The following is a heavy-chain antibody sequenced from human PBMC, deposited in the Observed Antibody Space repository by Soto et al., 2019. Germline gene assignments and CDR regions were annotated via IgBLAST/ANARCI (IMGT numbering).Heavy chain of an antibody. CDR3: VRGALGAPTYFDY. J-gene: IGHJ4*02. Sequence: PSETLSLTCAVSGYSISTDYYWGWIRQPPGKRLEWIASRYHSGSTYYNPSLKSRVTISLDKSKNQFSLKLSSVTAADAAVYYWVRGALGAPTYFDYWGQGSMVTVP. V-gene: IGHV4-38-2*01. CDR1: GYSISTDYY. CDR2: RYHSGST.